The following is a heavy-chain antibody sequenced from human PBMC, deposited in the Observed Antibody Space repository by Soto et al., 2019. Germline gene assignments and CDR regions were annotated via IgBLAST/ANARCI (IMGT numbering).Heavy chain of an antibody. Sequence: EVQLVQSGGGLVQPGGSLRLSCAGYGVTVTSNYMNWVRQAPGKGLEWVSVIYSGENAYYADSVAGRFTISRDNSKNTLYLQMNSVRVEDTAVYYSARDLAAFDTWGQRKTVIVSS. CDR3: ARDLAAFDT. CDR1: GVTVTSNY. J-gene: IGHJ3*02. V-gene: IGHV3-53*01. D-gene: IGHD3-16*01. CDR2: IYSGENA.